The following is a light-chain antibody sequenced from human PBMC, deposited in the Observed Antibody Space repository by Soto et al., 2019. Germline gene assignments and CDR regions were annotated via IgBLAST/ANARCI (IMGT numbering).Light chain of an antibody. CDR1: QDINSW. V-gene: IGKV1D-16*01. CDR3: QHYNIYPLT. J-gene: IGKJ4*01. CDR2: VAS. Sequence: DVQMTQSPSSLSASVGDRVTITCRASQDINSWLAWYQQKPGKATKSLIYVASSLQTGVPLRFSGSGSGTVFTLTISSLQPEDSATYYCQHYNIYPLTFGGGTKVEIK.